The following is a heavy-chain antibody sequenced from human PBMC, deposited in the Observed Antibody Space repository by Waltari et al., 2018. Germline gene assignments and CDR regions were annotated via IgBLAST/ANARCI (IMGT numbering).Heavy chain of an antibody. CDR2: TYTSGST. CDR3: ARDRGYSYGDS. CDR1: GGSISSGSYY. D-gene: IGHD5-18*01. Sequence: QVQLQESGPGLVKPSQTLSLTCTVSGGSISSGSYYWSWIRQPAGKELEWIGRTYTSGSTNYNPPLKSRVTISVDTSKNQFSLKLSSVTAADTAVYYCARDRGYSYGDSWGQGTLVTVSS. V-gene: IGHV4-61*02. J-gene: IGHJ4*02.